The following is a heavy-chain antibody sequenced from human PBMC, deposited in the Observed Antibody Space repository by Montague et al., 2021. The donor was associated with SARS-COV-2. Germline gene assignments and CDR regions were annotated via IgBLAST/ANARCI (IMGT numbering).Heavy chain of an antibody. D-gene: IGHD5-18*01. Sequence: SETPSLTCAVSGDSFSNFYWSWIRQPPGKGLEWIGEINHSGFTDYIPSLGSRVTISLDTSKNQFSLKLNSVTAADTAVYYCASAPRNSHGYWGYWGQGTLVTVSS. V-gene: IGHV4-34*01. CDR3: ASAPRNSHGYWGY. J-gene: IGHJ4*02. CDR1: GDSFSNFY. CDR2: INHSGFT.